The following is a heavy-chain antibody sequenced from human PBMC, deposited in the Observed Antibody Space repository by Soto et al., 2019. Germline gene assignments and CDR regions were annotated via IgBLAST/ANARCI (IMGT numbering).Heavy chain of an antibody. CDR1: GYTFTSYY. J-gene: IGHJ4*02. Sequence: QVQLVQSGAEVKKPGASVKVSCKASGYTFTSYYMHWVRQAPGQGLEWMGIINPSGGSTSYAQKFQGRVTMTRDTSTSTVYMELSSLRSEDTAVYYCAIVYGYCSGGSCYSGYYFDYWGQGTLVTVSS. V-gene: IGHV1-46*01. CDR2: INPSGGST. CDR3: AIVYGYCSGGSCYSGYYFDY. D-gene: IGHD2-15*01.